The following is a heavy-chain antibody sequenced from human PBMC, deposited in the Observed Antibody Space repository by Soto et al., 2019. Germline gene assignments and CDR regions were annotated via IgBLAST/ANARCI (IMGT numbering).Heavy chain of an antibody. V-gene: IGHV3-30*18. D-gene: IGHD1-26*01. CDR1: GFTFSHYA. J-gene: IGHJ4*02. CDR3: AKDGSHNFDY. Sequence: QVQLVESGGGVVQPGRSLSLTCAASGFTFSHYAMRWVRQAPGKGLEWVALMSYDGSNEYYADSVKGRFTISRDNSKNTLYLQMNSLRAEDTAVYYCAKDGSHNFDYWGQGTLVTVSS. CDR2: MSYDGSNE.